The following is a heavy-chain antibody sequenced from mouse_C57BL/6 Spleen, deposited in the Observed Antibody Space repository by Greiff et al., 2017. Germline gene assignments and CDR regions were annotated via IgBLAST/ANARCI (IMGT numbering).Heavy chain of an antibody. Sequence: DVKLVESGGGLVKPGGSLKLSCAASGFTFSSYAMSWVRQTPEKRLEWVATISDGGSYTYYPDNVKGRFTISRDNAKNNLYLQMSHLKSEDTAMYYCARESNGAMDYWGQGTSVTVSS. D-gene: IGHD2-5*01. J-gene: IGHJ4*01. V-gene: IGHV5-4*01. CDR3: ARESNGAMDY. CDR2: ISDGGSYT. CDR1: GFTFSSYA.